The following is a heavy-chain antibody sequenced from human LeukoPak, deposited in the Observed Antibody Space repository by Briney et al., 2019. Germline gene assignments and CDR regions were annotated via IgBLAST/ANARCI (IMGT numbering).Heavy chain of an antibody. CDR1: GVTVSSNY. CDR3: ARALGGYSGYDPQYFDY. V-gene: IGHV3-53*01. J-gene: IGHJ4*02. D-gene: IGHD5-12*01. Sequence: PGGSLRLSCAASGVTVSSNYMCWGRQAQGQGLELVSVRYSGGSTYYADSVKGRCTISRDNSKNTLYLQMNSLRAEDTAVYYCARALGGYSGYDPQYFDYWGQGTLVTVSS. CDR2: RYSGGST.